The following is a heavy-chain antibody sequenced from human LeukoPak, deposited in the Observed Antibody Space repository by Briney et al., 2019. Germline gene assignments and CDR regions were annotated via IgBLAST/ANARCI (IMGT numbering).Heavy chain of an antibody. V-gene: IGHV3-23*01. CDR3: AKSSGTFDGFDL. CDR1: GFTFSGYG. J-gene: IGHJ3*01. D-gene: IGHD1-26*01. CDR2: VNFSGGTK. Sequence: GGSLRLSCAASGFTFSGYGMRWVRQAPGKGLEWVSGVNFSGGTKYYADFVKGRLTISRDNSKNTLYLQMNSLRVDDTAVYYCAKSSGTFDGFDLWGQGTMVTV.